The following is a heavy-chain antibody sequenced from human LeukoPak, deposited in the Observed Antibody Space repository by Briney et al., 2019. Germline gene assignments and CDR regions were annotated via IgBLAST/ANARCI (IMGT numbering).Heavy chain of an antibody. V-gene: IGHV4-59*08. D-gene: IGHD6-13*01. J-gene: IGHJ4*02. Sequence: SETLSLTCTVSGGSISSYYWSWIRQSPGKGLEWIGYLYHSGTPRYNPSLKSRVTISADTSKNQFFLNLNSTTAADTAVYYCARRRGWKQQLVYFDYWGQGTLAPSPQ. CDR2: LYHSGTP. CDR1: GGSISSYY. CDR3: ARRRGWKQQLVYFDY.